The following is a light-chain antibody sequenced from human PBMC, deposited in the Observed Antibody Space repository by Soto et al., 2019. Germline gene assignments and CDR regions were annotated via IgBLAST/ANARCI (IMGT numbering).Light chain of an antibody. J-gene: IGKJ2*01. V-gene: IGKV3-20*01. CDR3: QQYGSSPYT. CDR2: GAS. Sequence: DIVLTQSPGTLSLSPGERATLASMAVQSVSSSYSARYQQKPGQAPRLLIYGASSRATGIPDRFSGSGSGTDSTITVTKREPEDCAVYYCQQYGSSPYTFDEGTKMEIK. CDR1: QSVSSSY.